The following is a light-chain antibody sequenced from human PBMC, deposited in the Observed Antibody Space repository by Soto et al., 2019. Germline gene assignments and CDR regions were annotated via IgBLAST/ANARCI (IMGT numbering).Light chain of an antibody. J-gene: IGKJ3*01. Sequence: DIQMTQSPSSLSASVGDRVTVTCRASQVISNYLAWYHQKPGKVPKLLIYGASTLQSGVPSRFSGSGSGTDFTLSISSLQPEDVATYYCQKYNSDPCTFGHGTKVDIK. CDR1: QVISNY. CDR2: GAS. CDR3: QKYNSDPCT. V-gene: IGKV1-27*01.